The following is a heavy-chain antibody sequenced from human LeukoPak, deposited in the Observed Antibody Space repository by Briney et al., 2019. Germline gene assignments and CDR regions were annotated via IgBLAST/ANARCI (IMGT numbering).Heavy chain of an antibody. J-gene: IGHJ4*02. V-gene: IGHV3-48*03. CDR2: VSDSSDV. CDR3: ARDGLHTAHFDY. CDR1: GLTFSSYE. D-gene: IGHD5-18*01. Sequence: PGGSLRLSCAASGLTFSSYEMNWVRQAPGKGLEWVSTVSDSSDVHYSDSVKGRFTISRDNARNSLYLQMNSLRDEDTAVYYCARDGLHTAHFDYWGQGTLVTVSS.